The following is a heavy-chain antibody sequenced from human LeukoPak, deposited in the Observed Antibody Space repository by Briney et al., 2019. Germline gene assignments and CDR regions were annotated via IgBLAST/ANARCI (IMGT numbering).Heavy chain of an antibody. CDR1: GGSISSYY. CDR2: IYYSGST. CDR3: ASTKRGAAGTFYYYMDV. Sequence: SETLSLTCTVSGGSISSYYWSWIRQPPGKGLEWIGYIYYSGSTNYNPSLKSRVTISVDTSKNQFSLKLSSVTAADTAVYYCASTKRGAAGTFYYYMDVWGKGTTVTVSS. J-gene: IGHJ6*03. D-gene: IGHD6-13*01. V-gene: IGHV4-59*01.